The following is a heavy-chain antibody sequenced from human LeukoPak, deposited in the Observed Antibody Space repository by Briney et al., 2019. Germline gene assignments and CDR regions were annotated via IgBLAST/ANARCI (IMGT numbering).Heavy chain of an antibody. CDR3: ARVQPLSYAEDY. CDR2: ISYDGSNK. Sequence: PGGSLRLSCAASGFTFSSYAMHWVRQAPGKGLEWVAVISYDGSNKYYADSVKGRSTISRDNSKNTLYLQMNSLRAEDTAVYYCARVQPLSYAEDYWGQGTLVTVSS. J-gene: IGHJ4*02. D-gene: IGHD2-2*01. V-gene: IGHV3-30*04. CDR1: GFTFSSYA.